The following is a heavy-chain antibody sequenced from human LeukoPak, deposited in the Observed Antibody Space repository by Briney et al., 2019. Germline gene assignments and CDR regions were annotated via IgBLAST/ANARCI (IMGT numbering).Heavy chain of an antibody. V-gene: IGHV4-39*07. D-gene: IGHD5-18*01. CDR2: IYYSGST. CDR3: ARDRSTAMSDDAFDI. CDR1: GGSISSSSYY. J-gene: IGHJ3*02. Sequence: SETLSLTCTVSGGSISSSSYYWSWIRQPPGKGLEWIGSIYYSGSTYYNPSLKSRVTISVDTSKNQFSLKLSSVTAADTAVYYCARDRSTAMSDDAFDIWGQGTMVTVS.